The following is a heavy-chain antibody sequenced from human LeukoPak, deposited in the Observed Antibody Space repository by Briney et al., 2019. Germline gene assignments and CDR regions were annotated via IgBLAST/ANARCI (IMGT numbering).Heavy chain of an antibody. J-gene: IGHJ6*02. CDR3: AREWGLWFGETPRGMDV. CDR2: IYTSGST. V-gene: IGHV4-4*07. Sequence: SETLSLTCTVSGGSISSYYWSWIRQPAGKGLEWIGRIYTSGSTNYNPSLKSRVTMSVDTSKNQFSLKLSSVTAADTAVYYCAREWGLWFGETPRGMDVWGQGTTVTVSS. D-gene: IGHD3-10*01. CDR1: GGSISSYY.